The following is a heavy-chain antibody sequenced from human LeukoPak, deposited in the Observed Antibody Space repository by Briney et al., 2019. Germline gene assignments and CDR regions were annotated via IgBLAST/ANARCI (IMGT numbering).Heavy chain of an antibody. CDR3: AKDGRVGYSSSWSNY. D-gene: IGHD6-13*01. CDR1: EFTFSSYA. J-gene: IGHJ4*02. CDR2: ISGTGGST. Sequence: GGSLRLSCAASEFTFSSYAMSWVRQAPGKGLEWVSAISGTGGSTHYADSVKGRFTISRDNSKNTLYLQMNSLRAEDTAVYYCAKDGRVGYSSSWSNYWGQGTLVTVSS. V-gene: IGHV3-23*01.